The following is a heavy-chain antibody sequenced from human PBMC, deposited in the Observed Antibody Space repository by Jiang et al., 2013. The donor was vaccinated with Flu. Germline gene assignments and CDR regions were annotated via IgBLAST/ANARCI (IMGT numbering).Heavy chain of an antibody. CDR1: GYTFTSFG. J-gene: IGHJ4*02. CDR2: ISGYDDST. D-gene: IGHD6-19*01. Sequence: GAEVKKPGASVKVSCKASGYTFTSFGISWVRQAPGQGLEWMGWISGYDDSTIYAQKFQGRVTMTTDTFTSTAYMELRSLKFDDTAVYYCARDEKTVAGKEFDYWGQGTPVTVSS. V-gene: IGHV1-18*01. CDR3: ARDEKTVAGKEFDY.